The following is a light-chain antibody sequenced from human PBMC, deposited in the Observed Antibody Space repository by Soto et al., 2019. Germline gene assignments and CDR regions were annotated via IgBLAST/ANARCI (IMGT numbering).Light chain of an antibody. CDR2: GAS. J-gene: IGKJ1*01. CDR3: QQYGSSSWT. Sequence: EIVLTQSPGTLSLSPGERATLSCRASQSVSSSYLAWYQQKPGQAPRLLIYGASSRDTGIPDRFSGSGSGTDFTLTIRRLEPEDFAVYYCQQYGSSSWTFGQGTKVEIK. V-gene: IGKV3-20*01. CDR1: QSVSSSY.